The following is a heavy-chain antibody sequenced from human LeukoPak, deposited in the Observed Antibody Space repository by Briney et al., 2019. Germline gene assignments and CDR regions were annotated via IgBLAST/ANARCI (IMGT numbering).Heavy chain of an antibody. CDR3: ASLDGGYSEAVGH. J-gene: IGHJ4*02. D-gene: IGHD4-23*01. CDR2: IYYSRCT. CDR1: GASSRHN. V-gene: IGHV4-59*11. Sequence: SETLSLTCTISGASSRHNWSWIRQPPGKGLEWIGDIYYSRCTKYNPSLKSRVTISVDASKNQFSLKLTSVTAADTAVYYCASLDGGYSEAVGHWGQGTLVTVSS.